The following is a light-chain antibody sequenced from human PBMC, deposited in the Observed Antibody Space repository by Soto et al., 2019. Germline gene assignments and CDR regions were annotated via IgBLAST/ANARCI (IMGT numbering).Light chain of an antibody. V-gene: IGKV3-20*01. J-gene: IGKJ1*01. CDR1: QSVSSIY. CDR2: GAS. CDR3: QHYGSSPWT. Sequence: EIVLTQSPGTLSLSPGEIATLSCRASQSVSSIYLAWYHQKRGQAPRLLIYGASSRPTGIPDRFSASGSGTDFSLTISGLEPEGVAVYHCQHYGSSPWTFGQGTRVEIK.